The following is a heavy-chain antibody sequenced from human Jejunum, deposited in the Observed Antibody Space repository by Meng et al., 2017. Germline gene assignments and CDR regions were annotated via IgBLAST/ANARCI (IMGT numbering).Heavy chain of an antibody. CDR1: GASMRISNYY. J-gene: IGHJ4*02. V-gene: IGHV4-39*01. D-gene: IGHD2-15*01. CDR2: IYYTGST. CDR3: VRQRYCYSAGCYSDS. Sequence: QLQLQEAGPGLVKRSESLCRTGTVSGASMRISNYYGGWLRQPPGKGLQWIGTIYYTGSTDYSPSLKSRVTISVDTSKKQFSLSLTSVTAADTAIYYCVRQRYCYSAGCYSDSWGQGTLVTVSS.